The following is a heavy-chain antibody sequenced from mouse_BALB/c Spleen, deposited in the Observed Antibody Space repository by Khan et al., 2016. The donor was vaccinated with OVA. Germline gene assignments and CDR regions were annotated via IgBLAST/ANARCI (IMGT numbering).Heavy chain of an antibody. CDR1: GYTFTDFT. D-gene: IGHD2-13*01. CDR2: ISTYYGDV. Sequence: QVQLQQSGAELVRPGVSVKISCKGSGYTFTDFTMHWVKQSHAKSLEWIGVISTYYGDVTYNQKFKGKATMTVDKSSSTAYMELARLTSEDSAIYCVTRGGGGNRFAYWGQGTLVTVSA. V-gene: IGHV1S137*01. J-gene: IGHJ3*01. CDR3: TRGGGGNRFAY.